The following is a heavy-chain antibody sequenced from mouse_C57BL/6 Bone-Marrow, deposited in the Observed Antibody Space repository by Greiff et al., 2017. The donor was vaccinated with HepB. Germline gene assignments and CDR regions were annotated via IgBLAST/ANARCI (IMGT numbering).Heavy chain of an antibody. J-gene: IGHJ2*01. Sequence: VQLQQSGAELVKPGASVKISCKASGYAFSSYWMNWVKQRPGKGLEWIGQIYPGDGDTNYNGKFKGKAALTADKSSSTAYMQLSSLTSEDSAVYFCARPDYGNYYFDYWGQGTTLTVSS. CDR3: ARPDYGNYYFDY. CDR1: GYAFSSYW. D-gene: IGHD2-1*01. CDR2: IYPGDGDT. V-gene: IGHV1-80*01.